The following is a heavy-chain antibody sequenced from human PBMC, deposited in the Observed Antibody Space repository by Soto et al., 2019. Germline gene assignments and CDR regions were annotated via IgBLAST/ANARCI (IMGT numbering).Heavy chain of an antibody. D-gene: IGHD6-13*01. CDR2: ISSSSSYI. Sequence: GGSLRLSCAASGFPFSSYSMNWVRQAPGKGLEWVSSISSSSSYIYYADSVKGRLTISRDNAKNSLYLQMNSLRAEDTAVYYCARSRRGIAAAANYYGMDVWGQGTTVTVSS. J-gene: IGHJ6*02. V-gene: IGHV3-21*01. CDR3: ARSRRGIAAAANYYGMDV. CDR1: GFPFSSYS.